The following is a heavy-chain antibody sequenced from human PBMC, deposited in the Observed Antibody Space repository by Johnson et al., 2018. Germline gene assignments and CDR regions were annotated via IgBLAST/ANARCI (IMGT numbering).Heavy chain of an antibody. V-gene: IGHV3-49*03. CDR3: AKSLVQGRAIFGVATGYYMDV. Sequence: VQLVESGGGVVQPGRSLRLSCTASGFTFGDYAMSWFRQAPGKGLEWVGFIRNKAYGGTTEYAASVKGRFTISRDDSKSIAYLQMNSLKTEDTAVYYSAKSLVQGRAIFGVATGYYMDVWGKGTTVTVSS. J-gene: IGHJ6*03. CDR1: GFTFGDYA. CDR2: IRNKAYGGTT. D-gene: IGHD3-3*01.